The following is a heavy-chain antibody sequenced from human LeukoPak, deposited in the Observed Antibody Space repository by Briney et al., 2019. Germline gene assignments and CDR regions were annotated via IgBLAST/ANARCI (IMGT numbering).Heavy chain of an antibody. Sequence: PSETLSLTCTVSGGSISSYYWSWIRQPPGKGLEWIGYIYYGGSTNYNPSLKSRVTISVDTSKNQFSLKLSSVTAADTAVYYCARGGIVATINTARYYGMDVWGQGTTVTVSS. V-gene: IGHV4-59*01. J-gene: IGHJ6*02. CDR2: IYYGGST. CDR3: ARGGIVATINTARYYGMDV. D-gene: IGHD5-12*01. CDR1: GGSISSYY.